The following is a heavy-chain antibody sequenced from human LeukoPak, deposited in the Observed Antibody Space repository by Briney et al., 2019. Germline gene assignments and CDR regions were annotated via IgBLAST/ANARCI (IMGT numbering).Heavy chain of an antibody. CDR3: ARDAVISTEVLLTAWDYFDC. Sequence: GGSLRLSCAASGFTFSSYEMNWFRQAPGKGMEWVSYISGSGSIIDYADSVKGRFTISRDNTKNSLSLQMNSLRAEDTATYFCARDAVISTEVLLTAWDYFDCWGQGTRVTVSS. V-gene: IGHV3-48*03. D-gene: IGHD4-11*01. CDR1: GFTFSSYE. CDR2: ISGSGSII. J-gene: IGHJ4*02.